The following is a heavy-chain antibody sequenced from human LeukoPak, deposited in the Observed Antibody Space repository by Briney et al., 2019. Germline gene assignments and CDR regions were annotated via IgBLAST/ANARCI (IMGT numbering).Heavy chain of an antibody. D-gene: IGHD6-13*01. CDR2: INPNSGGT. J-gene: IGHJ4*02. V-gene: IGHV1-2*02. Sequence: ASVKVSCKASGYTFTGYYMHWVRQAPGQGLEWMGWINPNSGGTNYAQKFQGRVTMTRDTSISTAYMELSRLRSDDTAVYYCARVSSIAAAKYFDYWGQGTLVTVSS. CDR1: GYTFTGYY. CDR3: ARVSSIAAAKYFDY.